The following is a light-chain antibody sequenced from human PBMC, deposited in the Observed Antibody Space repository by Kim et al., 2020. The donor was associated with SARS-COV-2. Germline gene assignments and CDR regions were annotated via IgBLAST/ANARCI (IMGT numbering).Light chain of an antibody. V-gene: IGKV3-11*01. CDR3: QKRDDWPYT. J-gene: IGKJ2*01. CDR1: QSISSY. Sequence: SLSPGERATLSCRASQSISSYVAWYRQKPGQAPRLLIYDASNRATGIPARLSGSGSRTDFTLTISSLEPEDFAVYYCQKRDDWPYTFGQGTKLEI. CDR2: DAS.